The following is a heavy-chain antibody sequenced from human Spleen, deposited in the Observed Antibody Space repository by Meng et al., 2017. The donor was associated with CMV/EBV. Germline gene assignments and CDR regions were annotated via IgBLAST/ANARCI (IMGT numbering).Heavy chain of an antibody. D-gene: IGHD1-26*01. CDR1: GYSISSGYY. V-gene: IGHV4-38-2*02. Sequence: SETLSLTCTVSGYSISSGYYWGWIRQPPVKGLEWIGSIHHSGTTYYNPSLKSRVTISLDTSKNQFSLELSSVTAADTAVYYCARVVGATQVDYWGQGTLVTVSS. CDR3: ARVVGATQVDY. J-gene: IGHJ4*02. CDR2: IHHSGTT.